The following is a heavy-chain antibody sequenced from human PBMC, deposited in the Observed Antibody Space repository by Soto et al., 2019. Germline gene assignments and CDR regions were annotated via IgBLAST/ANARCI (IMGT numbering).Heavy chain of an antibody. V-gene: IGHV5-10-1*01. J-gene: IGHJ6*02. CDR1: VYSFTSYW. CDR3: ARTIGYSYGYDYYYGMDV. CDR2: IDPSDSYT. Sequence: GESLKISCKGSVYSFTSYWISWVRQMPGKGLEWMGRIDPSDSYTNYSPSFQGHVTISADKSISTAYLQWSSLKASDTAMYYCARTIGYSYGYDYYYGMDVWGQGTTVTVSS. D-gene: IGHD5-18*01.